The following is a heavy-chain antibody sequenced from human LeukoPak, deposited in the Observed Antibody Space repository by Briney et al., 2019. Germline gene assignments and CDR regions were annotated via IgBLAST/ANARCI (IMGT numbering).Heavy chain of an antibody. V-gene: IGHV1-69*04. Sequence: SVKVSCKASGGTFSSYAISWVRQAPGQGLEWMGRIIPILGIANYAQKFQGRVTITADKSTSTAYMELSSLRSEDTAVYYCASGALDSGYEIWGQGTLVTVSS. CDR2: IIPILGIA. J-gene: IGHJ1*01. D-gene: IGHD5-12*01. CDR1: GGTFSSYA. CDR3: ASGALDSGYEI.